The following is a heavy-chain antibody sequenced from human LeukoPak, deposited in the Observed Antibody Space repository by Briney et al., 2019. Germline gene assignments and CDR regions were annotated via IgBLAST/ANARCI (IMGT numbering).Heavy chain of an antibody. J-gene: IGHJ6*02. CDR1: GFTLSSYW. CDR3: GRVAAAGTRNSYGMDV. Sequence: QSGGSLRLSCAASGFTLSSYWMNWVRQAPGKGLEWVTNIKQDGSEKYYMDSVKGRFTISRDNAKNSLYLQMNSLRAEDTGVYYCGRVAAAGTRNSYGMDVWGQGTTVTVSS. V-gene: IGHV3-7*01. D-gene: IGHD6-13*01. CDR2: IKQDGSEK.